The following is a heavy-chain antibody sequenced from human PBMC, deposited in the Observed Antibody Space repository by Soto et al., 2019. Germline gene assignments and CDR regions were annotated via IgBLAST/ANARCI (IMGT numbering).Heavy chain of an antibody. CDR1: GGSISSGCYS. CDR2: IYHSGST. D-gene: IGHD3-9*01. Sequence: PSETLSLTCAVCGGSISSGCYSWSWIRQPPGKGLEWIGYIYHSGSTYYNPSLKSRVTISVDRSKNQFSLKLSSVTAADTAVYYCARNILTGYPNWFDPWGQGTLVAVCS. J-gene: IGHJ5*02. V-gene: IGHV4-30-2*01. CDR3: ARNILTGYPNWFDP.